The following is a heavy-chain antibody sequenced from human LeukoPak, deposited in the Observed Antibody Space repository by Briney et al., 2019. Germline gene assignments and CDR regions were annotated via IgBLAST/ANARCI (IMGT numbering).Heavy chain of an antibody. CDR1: GFTFDDYA. Sequence: QAGRSLRLSCAASGFTFDDYAMHWVRQAPGKGLEWVSGISWNSGSIGYADSVKGRFTISRDNAKNSLCLQMNSLRAEDTALYYCAKDVADAARPSDAFDIWGQGTMVTVSS. J-gene: IGHJ3*02. V-gene: IGHV3-9*01. CDR2: ISWNSGSI. CDR3: AKDVADAARPSDAFDI. D-gene: IGHD6-6*01.